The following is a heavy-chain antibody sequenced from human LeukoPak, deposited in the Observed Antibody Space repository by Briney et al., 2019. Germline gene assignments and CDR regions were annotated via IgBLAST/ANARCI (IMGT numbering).Heavy chain of an antibody. D-gene: IGHD5-18*01. CDR2: IYYSGST. V-gene: IGHV4-59*01. J-gene: IGHJ4*02. CDR3: ARDRGYSYAFGY. CDR1: GGSISRYY. Sequence: SETLSLTCTVFGGSISRYYWSWIRQPPGKGLEWIGYIYYSGSTNYNPSLKSRVTISVDTSKNQFSLKLSSVTAADTAVYYCARDRGYSYAFGYWGQGTLVTVSS.